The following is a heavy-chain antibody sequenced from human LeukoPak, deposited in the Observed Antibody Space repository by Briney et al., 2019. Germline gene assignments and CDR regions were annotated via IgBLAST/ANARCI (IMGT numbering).Heavy chain of an antibody. CDR1: RFTFSSYE. CDR2: IRSSGSTI. CDR3: AREAAADVFDI. Sequence: SGGSLRLSCAASRFTFSSYEMNWVRQTPGKGLEWVSYIRSSGSTISYADSVKGRFTISRDNAKNSLYLRMNSLRADDTAVYYCAREAAADVFDIWGQGTMVTVSS. D-gene: IGHD6-13*01. V-gene: IGHV3-48*03. J-gene: IGHJ3*02.